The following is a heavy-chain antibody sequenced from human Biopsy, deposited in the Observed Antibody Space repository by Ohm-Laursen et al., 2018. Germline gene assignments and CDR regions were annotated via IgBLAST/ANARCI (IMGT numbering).Heavy chain of an antibody. CDR3: ARAGVGSDGTDSYYYGMDV. CDR2: ISPSGATT. V-gene: IGHV1-46*01. D-gene: IGHD5-24*01. Sequence: GASVNVSCKASGNTFATYHIHWVRQAPGQGLEWMGVISPSGATTSFSQKFQGRITMTRDTSTGTMYMDLNSLGSEDTAVYYCARAGVGSDGTDSYYYGMDVWGPGTTATVSS. J-gene: IGHJ6*02. CDR1: GNTFATYH.